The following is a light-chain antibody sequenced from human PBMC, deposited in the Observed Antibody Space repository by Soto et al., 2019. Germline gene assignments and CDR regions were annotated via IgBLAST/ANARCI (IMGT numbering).Light chain of an antibody. CDR3: LSYTNSDSWV. CDR2: DVS. CDR1: NNDIGAYSR. V-gene: IGLV2-14*03. Sequence: QSALTQPASVSGSPGQSITISCTGTNNDIGAYSRVSWYHQRPGKVPKLIVYDVSNRPSGISNRFSGSKSGDTASLTISGLQAEDEADYYCLSYTNSDSWVFGGGTQLTVL. J-gene: IGLJ3*02.